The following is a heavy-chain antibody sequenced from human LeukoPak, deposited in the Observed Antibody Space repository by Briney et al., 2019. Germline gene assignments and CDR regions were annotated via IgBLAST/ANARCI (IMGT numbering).Heavy chain of an antibody. CDR3: ARDEGD. J-gene: IGHJ4*02. V-gene: IGHV3-7*01. CDR2: IKQDGSES. CDR1: GFTLSIYW. D-gene: IGHD1-26*01. Sequence: GGSLRLSCAASGFTLSIYWMSWVRQAPGKGLEWVANIKQDGSESHYVDSVKGRFTISRDNAKNSLYLQMNSLRIEDTAIYYCARDEGDWGQGTLVTVSS.